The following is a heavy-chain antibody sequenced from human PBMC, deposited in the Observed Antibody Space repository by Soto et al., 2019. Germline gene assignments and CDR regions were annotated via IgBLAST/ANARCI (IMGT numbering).Heavy chain of an antibody. CDR2: ISGSGGST. Sequence: GGSLRLSCAASGFTFSSYAMSWVRQAPGKGLEWVSAISGSGGSTYYADSVKGRFTISRDNSKNTLYLQMNSLRAEDTAVYYCAKDQSIVVGDWGGMDVWVQGTTVTVSS. CDR3: AKDQSIVVGDWGGMDV. D-gene: IGHD2-15*01. J-gene: IGHJ6*02. CDR1: GFTFSSYA. V-gene: IGHV3-23*01.